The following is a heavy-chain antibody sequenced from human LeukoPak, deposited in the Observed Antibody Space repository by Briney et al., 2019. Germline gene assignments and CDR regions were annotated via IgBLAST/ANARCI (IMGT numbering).Heavy chain of an antibody. CDR3: AKWMSRVQAFDI. Sequence: TGGSLRLSCAASGFTFSTYGMSWVRQAPGKGLEWVACIGGSGGAIYYRDSVKGRFTISRDNSKSTLYLQMNSLRADDTAVYFCAKWMSRVQAFDIWGQGTMVTVSS. V-gene: IGHV3-23*01. J-gene: IGHJ3*02. D-gene: IGHD5-12*01. CDR1: GFTFSTYG. CDR2: IGGSGGAI.